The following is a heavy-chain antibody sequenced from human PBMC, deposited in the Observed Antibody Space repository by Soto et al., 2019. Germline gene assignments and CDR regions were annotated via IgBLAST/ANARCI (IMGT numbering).Heavy chain of an antibody. J-gene: IGHJ4*02. CDR1: GGTFSSYT. CDR3: ARSQGAVARWYFDY. CDR2: IIPILGIA. V-gene: IGHV1-69*02. D-gene: IGHD6-19*01. Sequence: QVQLVQSGAEVKKPGSSVKVSCKASGGTFSSYTISWVRQAPGQGLEWMGRIIPILGIANYAQKFQGRVTITADKSTSSAYMELSSLRSEDTAVYYCARSQGAVARWYFDYWGQGTLVTVSS.